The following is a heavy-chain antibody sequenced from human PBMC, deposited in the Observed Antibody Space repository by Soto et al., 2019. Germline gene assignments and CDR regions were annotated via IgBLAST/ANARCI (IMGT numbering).Heavy chain of an antibody. D-gene: IGHD5-18*01. CDR1: GFTFSSYA. V-gene: IGHV3-23*01. J-gene: IGHJ4*02. CDR2: ISGSGGST. CDR3: AKDQDPEGYSYVDY. Sequence: PGGSLRLSCAASGFTFSSYAMSWVRQAPGKGLEWVSAISGSGGSTYYADSVKGRFTISRDNSKNTLYLQMNSLRAEDTAVYYCAKDQDPEGYSYVDYWGQGTLVTVSS.